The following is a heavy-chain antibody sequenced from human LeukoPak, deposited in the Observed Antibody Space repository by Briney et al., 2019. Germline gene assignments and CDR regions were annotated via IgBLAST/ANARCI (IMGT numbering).Heavy chain of an antibody. V-gene: IGHV1-69*04. D-gene: IGHD5-12*01. CDR3: ARGRDGYGVFIDY. J-gene: IGHJ4*02. Sequence: SMKVSCKASGGTFSSYAISWVRQAPGQGLEWMGRIIPILGIANYAQKFQGRVTITADKSTSTAYMELSSLRSEDTAVYYCARGRDGYGVFIDYWGQGTLVTVSS. CDR2: IIPILGIA. CDR1: GGTFSSYA.